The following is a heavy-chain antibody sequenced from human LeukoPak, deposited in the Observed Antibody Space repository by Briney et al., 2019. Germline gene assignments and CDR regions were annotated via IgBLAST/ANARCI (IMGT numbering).Heavy chain of an antibody. Sequence: GGSLRLSCAASGFTFSSYAMSWVRQAPGKGLEWVSGITDSGFTTFYANSVKGRFTISRDNSKNTLYLQMDSLRAEDTAVYYCANAGFCSSTTCYNPFDHWGQGTLVTVSS. J-gene: IGHJ4*02. CDR3: ANAGFCSSTTCYNPFDH. CDR1: GFTFSSYA. D-gene: IGHD2-2*02. CDR2: ITDSGFTT. V-gene: IGHV3-23*01.